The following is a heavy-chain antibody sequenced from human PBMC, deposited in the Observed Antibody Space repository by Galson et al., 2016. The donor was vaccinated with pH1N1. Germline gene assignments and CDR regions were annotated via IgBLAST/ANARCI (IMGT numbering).Heavy chain of an antibody. CDR3: ARRTISARPGWFDS. D-gene: IGHD6-6*01. V-gene: IGHV5-51*01. J-gene: IGHJ5*01. Sequence: QSGAEVKKPGESLKISCKGSGYEFGRYWIVWVRQMPGKGLEYMGTIYPDDSDTRYHPAFQGQVIISGDRSINAVYLQWSSLKASESGIYYCARRTISARPGWFDSWGQGTLVTVSS. CDR2: IYPDDSDT. CDR1: GYEFGRYW.